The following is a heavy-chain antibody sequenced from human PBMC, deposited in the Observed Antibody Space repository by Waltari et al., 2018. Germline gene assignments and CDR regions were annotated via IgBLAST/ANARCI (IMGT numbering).Heavy chain of an antibody. CDR2: INHSGST. V-gene: IGHV4-34*01. CDR3: ARGQGFWSGYYTGMRYYYYSMDV. D-gene: IGHD3-3*01. J-gene: IGHJ6*02. CDR1: GGSFSGYY. Sequence: QVQLQQWGAGLLKPSETLSLTCAVYGGSFSGYYWSWIRQPPGKGLEWIGEINHSGSTTYNPSLKRRVPISVDTSKNQFSLKLSSVTAADTAVYYCARGQGFWSGYYTGMRYYYYSMDVWGQGTTVTVSS.